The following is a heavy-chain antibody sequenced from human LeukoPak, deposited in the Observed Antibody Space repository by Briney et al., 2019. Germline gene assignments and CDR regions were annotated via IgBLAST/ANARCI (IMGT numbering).Heavy chain of an antibody. V-gene: IGHV4-39*01. CDR3: ANRMDTAMVRGYRGADY. Sequence: PSETLSLTCTVSGGSISSNNYYWDWIRQPPGKGLGWIGSIYYSGSTYYNPSLKSRVTISVDTSKNQFSLKLSSVTAADTAVYYCANRMDTAMVRGYRGADYWGQGTLVTVSS. CDR2: IYYSGST. J-gene: IGHJ4*02. D-gene: IGHD5-18*01. CDR1: GGSISSNNYY.